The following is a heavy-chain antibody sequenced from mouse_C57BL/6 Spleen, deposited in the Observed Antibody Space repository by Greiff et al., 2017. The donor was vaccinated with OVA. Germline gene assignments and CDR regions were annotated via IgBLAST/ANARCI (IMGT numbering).Heavy chain of an antibody. CDR3: ARRSTTVVGGLDY. Sequence: QVQLQQSGPELVKPGASVKISCKASGYSFTSYYIHWVKQRPGQGLEWIGWIYPGSGNTKYNEKFKGKATLTADTSSSTAYMQLSSLTSDDSAVYYCARRSTTVVGGLDYWGQGTTLTVSS. J-gene: IGHJ2*01. V-gene: IGHV1-66*01. CDR1: GYSFTSYY. CDR2: IYPGSGNT. D-gene: IGHD1-1*01.